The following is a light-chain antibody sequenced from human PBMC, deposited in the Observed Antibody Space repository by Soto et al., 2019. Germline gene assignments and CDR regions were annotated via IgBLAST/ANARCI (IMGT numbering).Light chain of an antibody. CDR1: VLAKRY. CDR3: YSAADNNRV. V-gene: IGLV3-27*01. J-gene: IGLJ3*02. Sequence: SYELTQPSSVSVSPGQTARITCSGDVLAKRYARWFQQKPGRAPVLVIYRDTERPSGIPERFSGSSSGTTVTLTISGAQVEDEADYYCYSAADNNRVFGGGTKLTVL. CDR2: RDT.